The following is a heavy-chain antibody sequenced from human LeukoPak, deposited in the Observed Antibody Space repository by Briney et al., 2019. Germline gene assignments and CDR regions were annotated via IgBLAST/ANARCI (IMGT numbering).Heavy chain of an antibody. D-gene: IGHD5-12*01. CDR1: GYTFTNFG. V-gene: IGHV1-18*01. CDR2: ISAYNGNT. J-gene: IGHJ4*01. Sequence: ASVKVSCKASGYTFTNFGVSWVRLAPGQGLEWMGWISAYNGNTDFAQKFQGRVTLTIETSTATAYMDRRSLKSDDTAVYYCARDRYSGAYSFDYWGHGTLVTVSS. CDR3: ARDRYSGAYSFDY.